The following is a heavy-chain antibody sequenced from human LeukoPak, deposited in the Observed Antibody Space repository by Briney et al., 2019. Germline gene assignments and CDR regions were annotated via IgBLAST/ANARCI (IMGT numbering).Heavy chain of an antibody. D-gene: IGHD6-19*01. CDR2: MNPNSGKT. CDR1: GYTFTSYD. Sequence: ASVKVSCKASGYTFTSYDINWVRQATGQGLEWMGWMNPNSGKTAYAQKFQGRVTITRNTSITTAYMELSSLRSVDTAVYYCARAIVVAGIDFDYWGQGTQVTVSS. J-gene: IGHJ4*02. CDR3: ARAIVVAGIDFDY. V-gene: IGHV1-8*03.